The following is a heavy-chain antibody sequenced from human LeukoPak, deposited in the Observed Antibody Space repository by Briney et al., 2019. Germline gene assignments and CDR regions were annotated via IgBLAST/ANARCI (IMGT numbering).Heavy chain of an antibody. CDR3: ALGARDDAFDI. D-gene: IGHD4/OR15-4a*01. V-gene: IGHV5-51*01. J-gene: IGHJ3*02. CDR2: IYPGDSDT. CDR1: GYRFTSYW. Sequence: GESLKISCKGSGYRFTSYWIGGGRQLPGKGLEWMGIIYPGDSDTRYSPSLQGQVTISADKSISTAYLQWSSLKASDTAMYYCALGARDDAFDIWGQGTMVTVSS.